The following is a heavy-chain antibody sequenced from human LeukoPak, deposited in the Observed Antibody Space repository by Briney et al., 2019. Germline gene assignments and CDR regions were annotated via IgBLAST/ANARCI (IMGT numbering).Heavy chain of an antibody. J-gene: IGHJ4*02. Sequence: GGSLRLSCAASGFTFSTYSMNWVRQAPGKGLEWVSSISSSRNYIYYADSVMGRFTISRDNAGNSLFLQMDSLRAEDTAVYYCARESGNYYAFDYWGQGTLVTVSS. D-gene: IGHD1-26*01. V-gene: IGHV3-21*01. CDR2: ISSSRNYI. CDR3: ARESGNYYAFDY. CDR1: GFTFSTYS.